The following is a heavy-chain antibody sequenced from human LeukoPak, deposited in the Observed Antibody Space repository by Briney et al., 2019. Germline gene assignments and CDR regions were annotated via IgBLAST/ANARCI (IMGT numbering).Heavy chain of an antibody. Sequence: ASVKVSCKASGYTFTSYGISWVRQAPGQGLEWMGWISAYNGNTNYAQKLQGRVTMTTDTSTSTAYMELRSLRSDDTAVYYCARDIGPTSGYYDSSGYPLPFDYWGQGTLVTVSS. J-gene: IGHJ4*02. CDR2: ISAYNGNT. CDR1: GYTFTSYG. CDR3: ARDIGPTSGYYDSSGYPLPFDY. V-gene: IGHV1-18*01. D-gene: IGHD3-22*01.